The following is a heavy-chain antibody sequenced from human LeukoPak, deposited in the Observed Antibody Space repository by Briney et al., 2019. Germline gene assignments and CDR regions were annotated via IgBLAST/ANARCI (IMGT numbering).Heavy chain of an antibody. D-gene: IGHD3-22*01. CDR3: ARTLITMIVT. V-gene: IGHV4-39*01. J-gene: IGHJ5*02. CDR1: GGSISSSSYY. Sequence: PSQTLSLTCTVSGGSISSSSYYWGWIRQPPGKGLEWIGSIYYSGSTYYNPSLKSRVTISVDTSKNQFSLKLSSVTAADTAVYYCARTLITMIVTWGQGTLVTVSS. CDR2: IYYSGST.